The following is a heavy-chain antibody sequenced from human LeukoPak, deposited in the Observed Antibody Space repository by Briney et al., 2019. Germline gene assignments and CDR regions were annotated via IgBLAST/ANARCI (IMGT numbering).Heavy chain of an antibody. CDR1: GFTLINFE. V-gene: IGHV3-48*03. Sequence: GGSLRLSCAASGFTLINFEMTWVRQAPGKGLEWVSYISSSGTTIYNADSVTGRFTISRDNAKNSMYLLMNSLRAEDTAVYYCARLSRKFSGSLDYWGQGTLVTVSS. CDR3: ARLSRKFSGSLDY. CDR2: ISSSGTTI. D-gene: IGHD6-13*01. J-gene: IGHJ4*02.